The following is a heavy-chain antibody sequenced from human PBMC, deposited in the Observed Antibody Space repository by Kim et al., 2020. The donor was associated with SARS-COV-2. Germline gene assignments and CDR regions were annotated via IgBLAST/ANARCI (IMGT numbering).Heavy chain of an antibody. Sequence: SETLSLTCTVSGYSISSGYYWGWIRQPPGKGLEWIGSIYHSGSTYYNPSLKSRVTISVDTSKNQFSLKLSSVTAADTAVYYCARAGDSMAPGGPWGQGTLVTVSS. J-gene: IGHJ4*02. D-gene: IGHD3-16*01. CDR1: GYSISSGYY. CDR3: ARAGDSMAPGGP. CDR2: IYHSGST. V-gene: IGHV4-38-2*02.